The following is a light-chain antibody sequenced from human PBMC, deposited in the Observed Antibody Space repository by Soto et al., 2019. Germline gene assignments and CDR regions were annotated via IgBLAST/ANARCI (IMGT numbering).Light chain of an antibody. V-gene: IGLV2-14*01. CDR1: SSDVGRYDY. J-gene: IGLJ1*01. CDR2: EVS. CDR3: SSYSTMGTYV. Sequence: QSALTQPASVSGSPGQSITISCTGTSSDVGRYDYVSWYQQHPGKAPKLLVSEVSHRPSGVSNRCSGSKSGNTASLTISGLQAEDEADYYCSSYSTMGTYVFGAGTKLTVL.